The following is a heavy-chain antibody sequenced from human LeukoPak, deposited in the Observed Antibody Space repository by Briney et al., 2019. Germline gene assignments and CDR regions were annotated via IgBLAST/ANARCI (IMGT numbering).Heavy chain of an antibody. J-gene: IGHJ5*02. D-gene: IGHD3-9*01. CDR3: ARSTYDILTGYPNWFDP. CDR1: GYTFTSYG. V-gene: IGHV1-18*01. Sequence: ASVMVSCKASGYTFTSYGISWVRQAPGQGLEWMGWISAYNGNTNYAQKLQGRVTMTTDTSTSTAYMELRSLRSDDTAVYYCARSTYDILTGYPNWFDPWGQGTLVTVSS. CDR2: ISAYNGNT.